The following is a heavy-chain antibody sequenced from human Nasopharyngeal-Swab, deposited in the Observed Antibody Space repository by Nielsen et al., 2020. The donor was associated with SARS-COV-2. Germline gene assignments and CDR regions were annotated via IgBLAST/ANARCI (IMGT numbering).Heavy chain of an antibody. CDR2: ISSSSSYI. V-gene: IGHV3-21*01. CDR3: ARDKLGGGLGYYYGMDV. D-gene: IGHD1-26*01. Sequence: GESLKISCAASGSTFSSYSMNWVRQAPGKGLEWVSSISSSSSYIYYADSVKGRFTISRDNAKNSLYLQMNSLRAEDTAVYYCARDKLGGGLGYYYGMDVWGQGTTVTVSS. J-gene: IGHJ6*02. CDR1: GSTFSSYS.